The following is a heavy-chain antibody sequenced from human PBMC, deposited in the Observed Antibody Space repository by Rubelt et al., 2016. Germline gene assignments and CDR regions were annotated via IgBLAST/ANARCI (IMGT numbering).Heavy chain of an antibody. CDR2: INPNSGGT. V-gene: IGHV1-2*06. CDR3: AREGDYYYGMDV. Sequence: QVQLVQSGAEVKKPGASVKVSCKASGYTFTGYYMHWVRQAPGQGLEWMGRINPNSGGTNHAQKFQGRVTRTRDTSISTAYMELSRLRSDDTAVYYWAREGDYYYGMDVWGQGTTVTVSS. CDR1: GYTFTGYY. J-gene: IGHJ6*02. D-gene: IGHD3-16*01.